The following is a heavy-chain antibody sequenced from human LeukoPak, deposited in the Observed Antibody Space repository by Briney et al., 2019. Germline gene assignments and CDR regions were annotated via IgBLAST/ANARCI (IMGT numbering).Heavy chain of an antibody. CDR2: IYSGGST. J-gene: IGHJ4*02. D-gene: IGHD3-22*01. CDR3: ARRAGDYSHPYDY. V-gene: IGHV3-53*01. Sequence: GGSLRLSCTVSGYTVSTNSMSWVRETPGKGLEWVSFIYSGGSTHYSDSVKGRFTISRDNSKNTLYLQMNSLRAEDTAVYYCARRAGDYSHPYDYWGQGTLVTVSS. CDR1: GYTVSTNS.